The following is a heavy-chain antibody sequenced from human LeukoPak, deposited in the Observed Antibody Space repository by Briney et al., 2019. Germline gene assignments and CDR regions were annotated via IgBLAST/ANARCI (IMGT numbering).Heavy chain of an antibody. CDR1: GGSFSGYY. J-gene: IGHJ4*02. CDR2: INHSGST. Sequence: SETLSLTCAVYGGSFSGYYWSWIRLPPGKGLEWIGEINHSGSTNYNPSLKSRVTISVDTSKNQFSLKLSSVTAADTAVYYCARDNGYSYGIHYWGQGRQVNVSS. D-gene: IGHD5-18*01. V-gene: IGHV4-34*01. CDR3: ARDNGYSYGIHY.